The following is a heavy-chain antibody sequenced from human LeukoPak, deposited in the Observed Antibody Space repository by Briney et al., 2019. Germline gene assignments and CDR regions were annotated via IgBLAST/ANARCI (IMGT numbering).Heavy chain of an antibody. CDR3: ASLPGIAAAGTGWFDP. V-gene: IGHV4-4*02. D-gene: IGHD6-13*01. CDR1: GITFSSYAM. J-gene: IGHJ5*02. Sequence: GSLRLSCVASGITFSSYAMSWVRQAPGKGLEWIGEIYHSGSTNYNPSLKSRVTISVDKSKNQFSLKLSSVTAADTAVYYCASLPGIAAAGTGWFDPWGQRTLVTVSS. CDR2: IYHSGST.